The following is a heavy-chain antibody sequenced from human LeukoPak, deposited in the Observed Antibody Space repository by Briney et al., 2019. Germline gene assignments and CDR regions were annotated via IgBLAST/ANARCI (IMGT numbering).Heavy chain of an antibody. Sequence: ASVKVSCKASGYTFTSYGISWVRQAPGQGLEWMGWISAYNGNTSYAQKLQGRVTMTTDTSTSTAYMELRSLRSDDTAVYYCARDGPPYCGGDCYSNWFDPWGQGTLVTVS. CDR3: ARDGPPYCGGDCYSNWFDP. CDR2: ISAYNGNT. D-gene: IGHD2-21*02. J-gene: IGHJ5*02. CDR1: GYTFTSYG. V-gene: IGHV1-18*01.